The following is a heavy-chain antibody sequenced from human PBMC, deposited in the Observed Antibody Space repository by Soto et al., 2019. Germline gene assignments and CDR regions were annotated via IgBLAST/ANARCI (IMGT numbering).Heavy chain of an antibody. CDR1: GFTFSSYA. V-gene: IGHV3-23*01. D-gene: IGHD3-9*01. CDR3: AKAATGLRYFDRYFDY. J-gene: IGHJ4*02. Sequence: GGSLRLSCAASGFTFSSYAMSWVRQAPGKGLEWVSAISGSGGSTYYADSVKGRFTISRDNSKNTLYLQMNSLRAEDTAVYYCAKAATGLRYFDRYFDYWGPGTLVTVSS. CDR2: ISGSGGST.